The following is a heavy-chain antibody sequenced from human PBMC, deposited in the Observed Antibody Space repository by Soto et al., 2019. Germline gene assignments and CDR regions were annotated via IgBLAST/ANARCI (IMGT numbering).Heavy chain of an antibody. CDR1: GYTFASYA. CDR2: ISAYNGNT. V-gene: IGHV1-18*01. CDR3: ARDPPPPNY. Sequence: QVQLVQSGAEVKKPGASLKVSCKASGYTFASYAISWMRQAPGQGLEWMGWISAYNGNTNYAQKLQGRVTMTTDTATSTAYMELRSLRYDDTAMYYCARDPPPPNYCGQGTLVTVSS. J-gene: IGHJ4*02.